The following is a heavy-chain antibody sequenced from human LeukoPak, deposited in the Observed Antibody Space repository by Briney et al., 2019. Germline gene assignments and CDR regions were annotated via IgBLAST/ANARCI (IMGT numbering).Heavy chain of an antibody. CDR2: INPNSGGT. CDR1: RYTFTSYD. V-gene: IGHV1-2*02. Sequence: ASVKVSCKASRYTFTSYDINWVRQAPGQGLEWMGWINPNSGGTNYAQKFQGRVTMTRDTSISTAYMELSRLRSDDTAVYYCARSRYCSGGSCLYYFDYWGQGTLVTVSS. J-gene: IGHJ4*02. D-gene: IGHD2-15*01. CDR3: ARSRYCSGGSCLYYFDY.